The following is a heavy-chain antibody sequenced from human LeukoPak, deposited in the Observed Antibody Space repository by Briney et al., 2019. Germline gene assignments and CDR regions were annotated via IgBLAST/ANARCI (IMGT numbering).Heavy chain of an antibody. CDR3: ARLGDYYDSSGYFDAFDI. CDR1: GGSISSSSYH. J-gene: IGHJ3*02. CDR2: IYYGGST. Sequence: TLSLTCTVSGGSISSSSYHWGWIRQPPGKGLEWIGTIYYGGSTYYNPSLKSRVTISVDTSKKQFSLKLTSVTAADAAVYYCARLGDYYDSSGYFDAFDIWGQGTMVTVFS. V-gene: IGHV4-39*01. D-gene: IGHD3-22*01.